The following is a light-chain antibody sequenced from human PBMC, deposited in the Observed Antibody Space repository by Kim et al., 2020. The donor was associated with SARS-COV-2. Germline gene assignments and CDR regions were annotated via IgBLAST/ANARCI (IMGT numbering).Light chain of an antibody. Sequence: VSPGQTARNTCSGDALPKQDAYWYQQKPGQAPVLVIYKDSERPSGIPERFSGSSSGTTVTLTISGVQAEDEADYYCQSADSSGTWVFGGGTQLTVL. V-gene: IGLV3-25*03. CDR1: ALPKQD. CDR2: KDS. J-gene: IGLJ3*02. CDR3: QSADSSGTWV.